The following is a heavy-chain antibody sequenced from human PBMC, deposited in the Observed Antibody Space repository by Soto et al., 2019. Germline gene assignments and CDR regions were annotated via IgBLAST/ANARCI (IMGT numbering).Heavy chain of an antibody. CDR3: AKGKTTGWYYFDY. V-gene: IGHV3-23*01. CDR2: VSASGRDT. J-gene: IGHJ4*02. CDR1: GFTFDKYA. D-gene: IGHD6-19*01. Sequence: EVLLLESGGDLAQPGGSLRLSCAASGFTFDKYAMSWVRQAPGKGLEWVAGVSASGRDTYYADSVKDRFTISRDSSKNTLYLQMNSLRALDTATYYCAKGKTTGWYYFDYWGQGTLGTVSS.